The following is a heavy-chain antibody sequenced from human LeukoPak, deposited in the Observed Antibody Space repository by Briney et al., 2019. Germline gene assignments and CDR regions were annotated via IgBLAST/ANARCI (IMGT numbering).Heavy chain of an antibody. CDR3: TRDHCTSINCYEYNYYGMDV. J-gene: IGHJ6*02. D-gene: IGHD2-2*01. CDR1: GYTFTSYY. V-gene: IGHV1-46*01. Sequence: ASVKVSCKASGYTFTSYYMHWVRQAPGQGLEWMGIINPSGGSTSYAQKFQGRVTMTRDTSISTAYMELSRLRSDATAVYYCTRDHCTSINCYEYNYYGMDVWGQGTTVTVSS. CDR2: INPSGGST.